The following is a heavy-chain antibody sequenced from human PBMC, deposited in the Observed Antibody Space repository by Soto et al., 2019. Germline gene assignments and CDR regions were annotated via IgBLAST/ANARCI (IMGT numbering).Heavy chain of an antibody. CDR2: INPILGIA. V-gene: IGHV1-69*02. CDR1: GATFTSLT. D-gene: IGHD3-9*01. Sequence: SAQVSCKASGATFTSLTLSWARPAPGQGLEWMGSINPILGIANYAQKFQGRVTITADKSTSTAYMELSSLRSEDTAVYYCARGYYDILTGYSNYGMDVWGQGTTVTVSS. J-gene: IGHJ6*02. CDR3: ARGYYDILTGYSNYGMDV.